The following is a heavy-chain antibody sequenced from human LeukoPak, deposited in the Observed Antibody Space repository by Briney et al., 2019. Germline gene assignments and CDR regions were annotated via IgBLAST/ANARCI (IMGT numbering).Heavy chain of an antibody. Sequence: SETLSLTCTVSGGSISRYYWSWVRLPAGKGLEWIGRIYTSGKTNYNPSLKSRVTISVDTSKNQFSLKLSSVTAADTAVYYCARGDDAFDIWGQGTMVTVSS. CDR1: GGSISRYY. CDR3: ARGDDAFDI. J-gene: IGHJ3*02. V-gene: IGHV4-4*07. CDR2: IYTSGKT.